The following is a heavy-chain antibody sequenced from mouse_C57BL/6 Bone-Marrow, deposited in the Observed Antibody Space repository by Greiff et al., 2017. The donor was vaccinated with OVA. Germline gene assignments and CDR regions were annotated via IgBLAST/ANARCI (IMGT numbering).Heavy chain of an antibody. J-gene: IGHJ2*01. CDR2: INPSNGGT. CDR3: ARGRPITTVVAHDY. Sequence: VQLQQSGPELVKPGASVKLSCKASGYTFTSYWMHWVKQRPGPGLEWIGNINPSNGGTNYNEKFKSKATLPVDKSSNTVYMQLSSLTSEDSAVYDCARGRPITTVVAHDYWGQGTTLTVSS. D-gene: IGHD1-1*01. CDR1: GYTFTSYW. V-gene: IGHV1-53*01.